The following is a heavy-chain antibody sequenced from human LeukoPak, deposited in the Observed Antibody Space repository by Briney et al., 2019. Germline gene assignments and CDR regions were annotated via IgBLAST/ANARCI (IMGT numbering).Heavy chain of an antibody. CDR3: ARERIRGDYVPDAFDI. V-gene: IGHV4-39*07. Sequence: SETLSLTCTVPGASIGISSNSWGWIRHPPGKGLEGMGGIYYSGSTYYNPSLKSRVTISVDTSKNQFSLKLSSVTAADTAVYYCARERIRGDYVPDAFDIWGQGTMVTVSS. CDR2: IYYSGST. CDR1: GASIGISSNS. D-gene: IGHD4-17*01. J-gene: IGHJ3*02.